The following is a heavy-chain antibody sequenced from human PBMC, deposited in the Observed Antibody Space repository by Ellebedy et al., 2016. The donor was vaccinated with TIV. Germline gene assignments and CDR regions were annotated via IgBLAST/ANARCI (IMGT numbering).Heavy chain of an antibody. V-gene: IGHV3-23*01. CDR2: IRAGGVNT. CDR1: GFTFSSYA. J-gene: IGHJ4*02. D-gene: IGHD3-3*01. Sequence: GGSLRLSCAASGFTFSSYAMSWVRQAPGKGLEWVSAIRAGGVNTDYADSVKGRFTTSRDNSKNTLYLEMNSLRVEDSAIYYCAKDQVTFFGVLFHYWGQGTLVTVSS. CDR3: AKDQVTFFGVLFHY.